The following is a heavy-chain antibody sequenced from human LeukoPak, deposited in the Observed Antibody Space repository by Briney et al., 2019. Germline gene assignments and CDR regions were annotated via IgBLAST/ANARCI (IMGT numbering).Heavy chain of an antibody. J-gene: IGHJ4*02. CDR2: INPSGGST. Sequence: GASVKVSCKASGYTFTSYYMHWVRQAPGQGLEWMGIINPSGGSTSYAQKFQGRVTMTRDTSTSTVYMELSSLRSEDTAVYYRARDPPRYSSSWYPTPQYYFDYWGQGTLVTVSS. CDR1: GYTFTSYY. CDR3: ARDPPRYSSSWYPTPQYYFDY. D-gene: IGHD6-13*01. V-gene: IGHV1-46*01.